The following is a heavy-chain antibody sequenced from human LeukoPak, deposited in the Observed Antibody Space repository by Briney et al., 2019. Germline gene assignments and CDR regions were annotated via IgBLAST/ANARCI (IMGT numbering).Heavy chain of an antibody. V-gene: IGHV3-73*01. D-gene: IGHD5-24*01. CDR2: IRSKANSYAT. Sequence: QPGGSLRLSCAASGFTFSGSAMHWVRQASGKGLVWVGRIRSKANSYATAYAASGKGRFTISRDDSKNTAYLQMNSLKTEDTAVYYCTRRGRDGYNYSDYWGQGTLVTVSS. CDR3: TRRGRDGYNYSDY. CDR1: GFTFSGSA. J-gene: IGHJ4*02.